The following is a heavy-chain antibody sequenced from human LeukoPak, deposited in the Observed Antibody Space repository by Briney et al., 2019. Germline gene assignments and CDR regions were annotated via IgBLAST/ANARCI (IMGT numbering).Heavy chain of an antibody. Sequence: GESLKISCKGSGYSFTSYWIGWVRQAPGKGLEWVSAISGSGGSTYYADSVKGRFTISRDNSKNTLYLQMNSLRAEDTAVYYCAKSPKDTAMARPLDYWGQGTLVTVSS. CDR3: AKSPKDTAMARPLDY. CDR1: GYSFTSYW. J-gene: IGHJ4*02. CDR2: ISGSGGST. D-gene: IGHD5-18*01. V-gene: IGHV3-23*01.